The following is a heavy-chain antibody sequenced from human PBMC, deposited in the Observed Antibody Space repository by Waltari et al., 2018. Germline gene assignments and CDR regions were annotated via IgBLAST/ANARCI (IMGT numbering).Heavy chain of an antibody. J-gene: IGHJ4*02. CDR3: ARYLNWGLPRFDN. D-gene: IGHD3-16*01. CDR2: ITWNGGII. Sequence: EVQLAESGGAVVRPGGSLRLTCVGSGFKFDAYGMSWVRRVPGKGLEWVSGITWNGGIISYSDSVKGRFTITRDNDKNSLSLQMTSLRVEDTALYYCARYLNWGLPRFDNWGQGTQVTVSS. CDR1: GFKFDAYG. V-gene: IGHV3-20*04.